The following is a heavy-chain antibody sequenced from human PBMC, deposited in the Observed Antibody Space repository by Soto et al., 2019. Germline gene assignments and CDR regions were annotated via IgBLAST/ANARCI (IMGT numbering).Heavy chain of an antibody. CDR2: IYYVGST. CDR1: GGSISSGGYY. D-gene: IGHD3-22*01. Sequence: SETLSLTGTVSGGSISSGGYYWSWIRQHPGKGLEWIGYIYYVGSTYYNPSLKSRATISGDTSKNQFSLKLSSVTAADTAVYYCARGGYYYENSGQKGYDYCGQCILFTVSS. J-gene: IGHJ4*01. CDR3: ARGGYYYENSGQKGYDY. V-gene: IGHV4-31*03.